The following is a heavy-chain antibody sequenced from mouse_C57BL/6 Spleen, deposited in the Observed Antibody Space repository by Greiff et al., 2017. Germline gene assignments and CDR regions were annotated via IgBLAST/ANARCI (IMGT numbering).Heavy chain of an antibody. J-gene: IGHJ2*01. V-gene: IGHV14-4*01. Sequence: VQLQQSGPELVRPGASVKLSCPASCFNIKDAYMHWVKQRPEPGLEWIGWIDPENGDTEYASKFQGKATITADTSSNTAYLQLSSLTSEDTAVYYCTPYGNLYYFDYWGQGTTLTVSS. CDR2: IDPENGDT. D-gene: IGHD2-1*01. CDR3: TPYGNLYYFDY. CDR1: CFNIKDAY.